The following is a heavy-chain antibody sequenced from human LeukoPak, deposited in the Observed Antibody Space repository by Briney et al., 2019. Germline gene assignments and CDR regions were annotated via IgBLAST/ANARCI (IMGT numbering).Heavy chain of an antibody. CDR2: INHSGST. D-gene: IGHD6-19*01. CDR3: ARGGGWYWSGLDY. J-gene: IGHJ4*02. CDR1: SGSFSGYY. Sequence: SETLSLTCAVYSGSFSGYYRSWIRQPPGKGLEWIGEINHSGSTNYNPSLKSRVTISVDTSKNQFSLKLSSVTAADTAVYYCARGGGWYWSGLDYWGQGTLVTVSS. V-gene: IGHV4-34*01.